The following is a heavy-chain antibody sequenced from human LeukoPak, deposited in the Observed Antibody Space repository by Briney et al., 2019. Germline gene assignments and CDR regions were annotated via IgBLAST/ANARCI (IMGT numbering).Heavy chain of an antibody. V-gene: IGHV4-39*01. J-gene: IGHJ5*02. CDR3: ARMFRSSWYINWFDP. CDR1: GGSISSSNYY. CDR2: IYYSGST. D-gene: IGHD6-13*01. Sequence: SETLSLTCTVSGGSISSSNYYWGWIRQPPGKGLECIGSIYYSGSTYYNPSLKSRVTISVDTSKNQFSLKLSSVTAADTAMYYCARMFRSSWYINWFDPWGQGTLVTVSS.